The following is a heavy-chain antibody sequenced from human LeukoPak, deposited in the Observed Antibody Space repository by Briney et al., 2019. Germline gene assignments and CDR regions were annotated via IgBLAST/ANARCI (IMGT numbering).Heavy chain of an antibody. CDR1: GGTFSSYA. CDR2: IIPIFGTA. V-gene: IGHV1-69*01. CDR3: AREYYYDSSGYGYYYYGMDV. D-gene: IGHD3-22*01. Sequence: SVKVSCKASGGTFSSYAISWVRQAPGQGLEWMGGIIPIFGTANYAQKFQGRVTITADESTSTAYMELSSLRSEDTAVYYCAREYYYDSSGYGYYYYGMDVWGQGTTVTVSS. J-gene: IGHJ6*02.